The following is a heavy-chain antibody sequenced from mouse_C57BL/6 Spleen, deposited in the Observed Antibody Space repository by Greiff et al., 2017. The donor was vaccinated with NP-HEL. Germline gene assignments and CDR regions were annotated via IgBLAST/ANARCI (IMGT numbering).Heavy chain of an antibody. Sequence: EVKLVESGGGLVQPGGSLKLSCAASGFTFSDYYMYWVRQTPEKRLEWVAYISNGGGSTYYPDTVKGRFTISRDNAKNTLYLQMSRLKYEDTAMYYCARHVYDGYFDYWGQGTTLTVSS. J-gene: IGHJ2*01. V-gene: IGHV5-12*01. CDR1: GFTFSDYY. CDR3: ARHVYDGYFDY. CDR2: ISNGGGST. D-gene: IGHD2-3*01.